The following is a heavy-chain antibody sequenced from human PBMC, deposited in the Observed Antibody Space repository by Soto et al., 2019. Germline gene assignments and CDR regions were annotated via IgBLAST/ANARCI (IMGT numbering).Heavy chain of an antibody. CDR1: GFTFSSYS. J-gene: IGHJ6*03. CDR3: AREASSSLYYSYYYMDV. V-gene: IGHV3-21*01. D-gene: IGHD6-6*01. CDR2: ISSSSSYI. Sequence: EVQLVESGGGLVKPGGSLRLSCAASGFTFSSYSMNWVRQAPGKGLEWVSSISSSSSYIYYADSVKGRFTISRDNAKNSLYMQMNSLRAEDTAVYYCAREASSSLYYSYYYMDVWGKGTTVTVSS.